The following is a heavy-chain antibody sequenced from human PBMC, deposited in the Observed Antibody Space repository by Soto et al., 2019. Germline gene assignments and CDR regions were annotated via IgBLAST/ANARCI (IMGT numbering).Heavy chain of an antibody. CDR1: GFTFSSYG. CDR3: AKSHPNGSWFFFY. D-gene: IGHD6-13*01. V-gene: IGHV3-30*18. Sequence: GGSLRLSCAASGFTFSSYGMHWVRQAPGKGLEWVAVISYDGSNKYYTDSVKGRFTISRDNSKNTLYLQMNSLRAEDTAVYYCAKSHPNGSWFFFYWGQGTLVTVSS. J-gene: IGHJ4*02. CDR2: ISYDGSNK.